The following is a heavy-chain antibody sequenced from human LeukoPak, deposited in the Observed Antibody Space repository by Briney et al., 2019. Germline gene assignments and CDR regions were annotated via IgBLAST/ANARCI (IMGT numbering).Heavy chain of an antibody. Sequence: GGSLRLSCAAFGFSFNSYAMHWVRQPPGKGLEWVAVISYDGTNKYYADSVKGRFTISRDNSKNTLYLQMNSLRAEDTAVYYCARDALSWQAAERHAVGSPWGQGTLVTVSS. CDR1: GFSFNSYA. CDR3: ARDALSWQAAERHAVGSP. V-gene: IGHV3-30-3*01. D-gene: IGHD6-13*01. J-gene: IGHJ5*02. CDR2: ISYDGTNK.